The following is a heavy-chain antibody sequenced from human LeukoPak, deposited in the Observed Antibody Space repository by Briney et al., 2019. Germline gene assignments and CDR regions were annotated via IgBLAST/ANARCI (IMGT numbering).Heavy chain of an antibody. CDR2: ISYDGSNK. D-gene: IGHD2-15*01. J-gene: IGHJ4*02. Sequence: GGSLRLSCAASGFTFSSYAMHWVRQAPGKGLEWVAVISYDGSNKYYADSVKGRFTISRDNSKNTLYLQMNSLRAEDTAVYYCARDGYWWLSTGFNYFDYWGQETLVTVSS. CDR1: GFTFSSYA. V-gene: IGHV3-30*04. CDR3: ARDGYWWLSTGFNYFDY.